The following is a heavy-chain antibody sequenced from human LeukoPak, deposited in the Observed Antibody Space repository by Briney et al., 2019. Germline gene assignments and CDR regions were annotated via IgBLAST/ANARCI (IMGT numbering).Heavy chain of an antibody. CDR3: ASEVTYYYDSRGLGAFDY. Sequence: GSLRLSCAASGFTFSSYGMHWVRQAPGKGLEWVAFIRYDGSNKYYADSVKGRFTISRDNSKNSLYLQMNSLRAEDTAVYYCASEVTYYYDSRGLGAFDYWGQGTLVTVSS. CDR1: GFTFSSYG. D-gene: IGHD3-22*01. V-gene: IGHV3-30*02. J-gene: IGHJ4*02. CDR2: IRYDGSNK.